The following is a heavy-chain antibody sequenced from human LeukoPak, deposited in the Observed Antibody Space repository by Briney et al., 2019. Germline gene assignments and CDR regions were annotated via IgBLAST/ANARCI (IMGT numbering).Heavy chain of an antibody. D-gene: IGHD4-23*01. J-gene: IGHJ4*02. V-gene: IGHV3-30*03. CDR3: ARGYGGKAAAADY. CDR1: GFTFSSYG. CDR2: ISYDGSNK. Sequence: GGSLRLSCAASGFTFSSYGMHWVRQAPGKGLEWVAVISYDGSNKYYADSVKGRFTISRDNSKNTLYLQMNSLRAEDTAVYYCARGYGGKAAAADYWGQGTLVTVSS.